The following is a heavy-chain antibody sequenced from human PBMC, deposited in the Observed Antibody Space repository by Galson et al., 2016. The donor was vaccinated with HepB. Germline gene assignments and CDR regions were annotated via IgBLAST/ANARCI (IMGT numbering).Heavy chain of an antibody. CDR2: INSDGSST. CDR1: GFTLSSYW. CDR3: ARGQHKTTFGVTINSHYYMDV. D-gene: IGHD3-3*01. J-gene: IGHJ6*03. V-gene: IGHV3-74*01. Sequence: SLRLSCAASGFTLSSYWMHWVRQAPGKGLEWVSRINSDGSSTSYADSVKGRFTISRDNTKNTLYLQMNSLRAEDTAVYYCARGQHKTTFGVTINSHYYMDVWGKGTTVTVSS.